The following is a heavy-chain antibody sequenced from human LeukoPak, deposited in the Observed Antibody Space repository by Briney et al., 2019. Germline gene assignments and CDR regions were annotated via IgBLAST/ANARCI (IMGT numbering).Heavy chain of an antibody. D-gene: IGHD6-19*01. CDR2: ISWDGGST. Sequence: GGSLRLSCAASGFTFDDYAMHWVRQAPGKGLEWVSLISWDGGSTYYADSVKGRFTISRDNSKNSLYLQMNSLRAEDTALYYCAKTGAVAGTPYLYYFDYWGQGTLVTVSS. J-gene: IGHJ4*02. CDR1: GFTFDDYA. CDR3: AKTGAVAGTPYLYYFDY. V-gene: IGHV3-43D*03.